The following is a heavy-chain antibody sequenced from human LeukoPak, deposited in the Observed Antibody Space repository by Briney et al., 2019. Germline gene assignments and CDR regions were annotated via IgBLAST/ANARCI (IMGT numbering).Heavy chain of an antibody. CDR1: GFTFSSYA. V-gene: IGHV3-23*01. Sequence: PGGSLRLSCAASGFTFSSYAMSWVRQAPGKGLEWVSAISGSGGSTYYADSVKGRFTISRDNSKNTLYLQMNSLRAEDTAVYYCAKDQLANSGGALGAFDIWGQGTMVTVSS. J-gene: IGHJ3*02. CDR2: ISGSGGST. CDR3: AKDQLANSGGALGAFDI. D-gene: IGHD5-12*01.